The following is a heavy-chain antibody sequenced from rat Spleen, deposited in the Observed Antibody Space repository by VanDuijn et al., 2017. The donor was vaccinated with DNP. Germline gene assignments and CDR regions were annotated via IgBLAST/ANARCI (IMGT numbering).Heavy chain of an antibody. D-gene: IGHD1-4*01. CDR1: GFTFNNYW. J-gene: IGHJ2*01. V-gene: IGHV5-31*01. Sequence: EVQLVESGGGLVQPGRSLKLSCVASGFTFNNYWMTWIRQAPGKGLEWVASISYDGRSTYYGDSVKGRFTISRDNAKSTLYLQMNSLRSEDTATYYCTRVYPGTGFDYWGQGVMVTVSS. CDR2: ISYDGRST. CDR3: TRVYPGTGFDY.